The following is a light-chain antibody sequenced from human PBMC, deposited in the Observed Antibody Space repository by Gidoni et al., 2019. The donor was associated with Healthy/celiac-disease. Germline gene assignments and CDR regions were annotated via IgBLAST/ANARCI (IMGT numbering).Light chain of an antibody. CDR3: QQYGSSLYT. Sequence: DIVLTQSPGTLSLSPGERATLSCRASQSVSSSYLAWYQQKPGQAPRLLIYGASSRATGIPDRFSGSGSGTDFTLTISRLEPEEFAVYYCQQYGSSLYTFGQGTKLEIK. J-gene: IGKJ2*01. V-gene: IGKV3-20*01. CDR1: QSVSSSY. CDR2: GAS.